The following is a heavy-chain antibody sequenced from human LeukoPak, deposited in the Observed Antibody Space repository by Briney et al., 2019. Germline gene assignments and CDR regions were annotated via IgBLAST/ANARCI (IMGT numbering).Heavy chain of an antibody. CDR2: IYYSGST. D-gene: IGHD6-13*01. V-gene: IGHV4-59*08. CDR3: ASGYVGAAADN. Sequence: SDTLSLTCAVSGYSISSSYYWSWIRQPPGKGLEWIGYIYYSGSTNYNPSLKSRVTISVDTSKNQFSLKLSSVTAADTAVYYCASGYVGAAADNWGQGTLVTVSS. J-gene: IGHJ4*02. CDR1: GYSISSSYY.